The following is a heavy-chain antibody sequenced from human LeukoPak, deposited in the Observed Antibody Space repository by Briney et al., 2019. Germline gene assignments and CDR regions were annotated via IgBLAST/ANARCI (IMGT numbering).Heavy chain of an antibody. Sequence: GASVKVSYKASGYTFTSYAMHWVRQAPGQRLEWMGWINAGNGNTKYSQKFQGRVTITRDTSASTAYMELSSLRSEDTAVYYCARELVDTMVRADDAFDIWGQGTMVTVSS. D-gene: IGHD3-10*01. CDR2: INAGNGNT. V-gene: IGHV1-3*01. CDR3: ARELVDTMVRADDAFDI. J-gene: IGHJ3*02. CDR1: GYTFTSYA.